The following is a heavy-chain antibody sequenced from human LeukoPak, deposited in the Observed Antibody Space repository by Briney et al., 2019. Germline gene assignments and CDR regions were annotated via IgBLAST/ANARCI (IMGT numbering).Heavy chain of an antibody. CDR3: ARGVEMATNDAFDI. V-gene: IGHV4-4*02. Sequence: PSETLSLTCAVSGGSISSSNWWSWVRQPPGKGLEWIGSIYYSGSTYYNPSLKSRVTISVDTSKNQFSLKLSSVTAADTAVYYCARGVEMATNDAFDIWGQGTMVTVSS. J-gene: IGHJ3*02. D-gene: IGHD5-24*01. CDR2: IYYSGST. CDR1: GGSISSSNW.